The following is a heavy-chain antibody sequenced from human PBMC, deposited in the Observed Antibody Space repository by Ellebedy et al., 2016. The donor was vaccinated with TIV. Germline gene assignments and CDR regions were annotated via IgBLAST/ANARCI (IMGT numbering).Heavy chain of an antibody. CDR1: GFTFSGYA. CDR2: ISYDGSDK. D-gene: IGHD3-9*01. V-gene: IGHV3-30*09. CDR3: ARDLRYDDILTGDPYYYYYGMDV. Sequence: PGGSLRLSCAASGFTFSGYALHWVRQAPGKGLEWVAVISYDGSDKNYPDSVRGRFAISRDNSKNTLYLQMSSLRAEDTAVYYCARDLRYDDILTGDPYYYYYGMDVWGQGTTVTVSS. J-gene: IGHJ6*02.